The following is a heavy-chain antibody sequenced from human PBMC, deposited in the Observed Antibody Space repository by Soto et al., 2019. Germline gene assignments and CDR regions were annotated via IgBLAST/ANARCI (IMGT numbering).Heavy chain of an antibody. D-gene: IGHD6-19*01. J-gene: IGHJ4*02. CDR3: AHRRGYSSGWAFDY. CDR2: IYWNDDE. V-gene: IGHV2-5*01. CDR1: GFSLNTSGVG. Sequence: SGPTLVNPTQTLTLTCTFSGFSLNTSGVGVGWSRQPPGKALEWLALIYWNDDERYSPSLKSRLTITKDTSKNQVVLTMTNMDPVDTATYYCAHRRGYSSGWAFDYWGQGTLVTVSS.